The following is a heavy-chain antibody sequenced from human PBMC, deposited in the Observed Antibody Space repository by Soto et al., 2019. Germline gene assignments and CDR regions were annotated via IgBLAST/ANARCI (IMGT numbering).Heavy chain of an antibody. CDR1: GGSFSGYY. CDR3: ARMGRVATKRFDY. V-gene: IGHV4-34*01. J-gene: IGHJ4*02. Sequence: SETLSLTCAVYGGSFSGYYWSWIRQPPGKGLEWIGEINHSGSTNYNPPLKSRVTISVDTSKNQFSLKLSSVTAADTAVYYCARMGRVATKRFDYWGQGTLVTVSS. D-gene: IGHD5-12*01. CDR2: INHSGST.